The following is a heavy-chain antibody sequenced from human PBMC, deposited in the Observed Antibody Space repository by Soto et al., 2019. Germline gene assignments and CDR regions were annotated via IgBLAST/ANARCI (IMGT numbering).Heavy chain of an antibody. J-gene: IGHJ6*02. V-gene: IGHV3-33*01. CDR3: ARERGRFGELLNVRYGMDV. D-gene: IGHD3-10*01. CDR1: GFTFSSYG. Sequence: QVQLVESGGGVVQPGRSLRLSCAASGFTFSSYGMHWVRQAPGKGLEWVAVIWYDGSKKYYVDSGKGRFTISRDNSENTLYLQMNSLRAEDTAVYYCARERGRFGELLNVRYGMDVWGQGTTVTVSS. CDR2: IWYDGSKK.